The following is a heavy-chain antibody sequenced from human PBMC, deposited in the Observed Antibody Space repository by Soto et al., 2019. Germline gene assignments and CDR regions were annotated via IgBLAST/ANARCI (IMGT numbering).Heavy chain of an antibody. CDR3: ARCSITTRAFDI. V-gene: IGHV4-61*01. Sequence: QVQLQESGPGLVKPSETLSLTCTVSGGSVSSGSYYWSWIRQPTGKGLEWIGYIYYSWSTNYNPSLKSRVTISVDTSKNQFSLKLSSVTAADTAVYYCARCSITTRAFDIWGQGTMVTVSS. CDR1: GGSVSSGSYY. CDR2: IYYSWST. D-gene: IGHD3-22*01. J-gene: IGHJ3*02.